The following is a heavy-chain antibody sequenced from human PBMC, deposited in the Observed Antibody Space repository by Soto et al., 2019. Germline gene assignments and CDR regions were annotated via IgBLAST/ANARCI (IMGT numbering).Heavy chain of an antibody. D-gene: IGHD5-18*01. CDR2: IKSDGSST. V-gene: IGHV3-74*01. CDR3: GRGGAYNYGPRGSRLADF. CDR1: GFTFNDYW. Sequence: EVQLVESGGGLVQPGGSLRLSCEASGFTFNDYWTHWVRQVPGTGLVWVSRIKSDGSSTSYADSVKGRFTISRDNAKNTLYLEMNSLSDDDSAVYYCGRGGAYNYGPRGSRLADFRGQGTLVT. J-gene: IGHJ4*02.